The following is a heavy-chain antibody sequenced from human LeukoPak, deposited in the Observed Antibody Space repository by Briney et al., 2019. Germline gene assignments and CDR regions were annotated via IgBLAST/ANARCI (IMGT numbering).Heavy chain of an antibody. CDR2: ISSSSSTI. CDR1: GFTFSSYW. J-gene: IGHJ4*02. Sequence: GGSLRLSCAGSGFTFSSYWMSWVRQAPGKGLEWVSYISSSSSTIYYADSVKGRFTISRDNSKNTLYLQMNSLRAEDTAVYYCAKAATTVTFFDYWGQGTLVTVSS. D-gene: IGHD4-17*01. V-gene: IGHV3-48*01. CDR3: AKAATTVTFFDY.